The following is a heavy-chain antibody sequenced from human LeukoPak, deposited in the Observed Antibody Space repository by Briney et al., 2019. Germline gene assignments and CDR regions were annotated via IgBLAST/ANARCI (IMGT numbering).Heavy chain of an antibody. V-gene: IGHV3-21*01. CDR3: ARGSRNWKRDNYYYYMDV. CDR2: ISSSSSYI. Sequence: PGGSLRLSCAASGFTFSSYSMNWVRQAPGKGLEWVSSISSSSSYIYYADSVKGRFTISRDNAKNSLYLQMNSLRAEDTAVYYCARGSRNWKRDNYYYYMDVWGKGTTVTVSS. J-gene: IGHJ6*03. D-gene: IGHD1-1*01. CDR1: GFTFSSYS.